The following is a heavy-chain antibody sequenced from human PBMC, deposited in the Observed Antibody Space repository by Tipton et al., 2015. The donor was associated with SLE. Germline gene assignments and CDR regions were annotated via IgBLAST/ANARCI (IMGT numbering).Heavy chain of an antibody. D-gene: IGHD3-10*01. CDR1: LYSIGSGFY. Sequence: TLSLTCTVSLYSIGSGFYWDWVRQAPGKGLEWVATMHHNGSTYYNPSLRSRVAVSMDTSRNQFSLRLKSVTAADTAVYYCARDRRGWYLDLWGRGTLVTVSS. CDR2: MHHNGST. V-gene: IGHV4-38-2*02. J-gene: IGHJ2*01. CDR3: ARDRRGWYLDL.